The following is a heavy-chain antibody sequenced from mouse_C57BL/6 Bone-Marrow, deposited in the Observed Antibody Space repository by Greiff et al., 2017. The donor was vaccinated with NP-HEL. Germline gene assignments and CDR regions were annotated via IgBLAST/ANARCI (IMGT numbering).Heavy chain of an antibody. J-gene: IGHJ4*01. CDR3: ARQRLLWLRRAGYYAMDY. CDR2: IWSGGST. V-gene: IGHV2-2*01. Sequence: VQLVESGPGLVQPSQSLSITCTVSGFSLTSYGVHWVRQSPGKGLEWLGVIWSGGSTDYNAAFISRLSISKDNSKSQVFFKMNSLQADDTAIYYCARQRLLWLRRAGYYAMDYWGQGTSVTVSS. D-gene: IGHD2-2*01. CDR1: GFSLTSYG.